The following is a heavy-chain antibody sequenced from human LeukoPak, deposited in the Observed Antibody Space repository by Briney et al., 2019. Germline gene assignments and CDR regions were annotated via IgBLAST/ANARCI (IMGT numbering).Heavy chain of an antibody. CDR3: AKDLSGAVAADWFDP. Sequence: GGSLRLSCAASGFTFSNYDMSWVRQAPGKGLEWVSSISDSGGSTYYADSVKGRFTISRDNSKNTLYLQMTNLRAADTAVYYCAKDLSGAVAADWFDPWDQGSLVTVSS. J-gene: IGHJ5*02. D-gene: IGHD6-19*01. CDR2: ISDSGGST. CDR1: GFTFSNYD. V-gene: IGHV3-23*01.